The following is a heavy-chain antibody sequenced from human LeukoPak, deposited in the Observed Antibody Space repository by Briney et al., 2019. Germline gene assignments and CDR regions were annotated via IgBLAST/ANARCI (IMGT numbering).Heavy chain of an antibody. Sequence: GGSLRLSCAASGFTFSSYSMNWVRQAPGKGLEWVSSISSSSSYIYYAGSVKGRFTISRDNAKNSLYLQMNSLRAEDTAVYYCARGSSSNCDYWGQGTLVTVSS. D-gene: IGHD6-6*01. CDR1: GFTFSSYS. V-gene: IGHV3-21*01. CDR3: ARGSSSNCDY. J-gene: IGHJ4*02. CDR2: ISSSSSYI.